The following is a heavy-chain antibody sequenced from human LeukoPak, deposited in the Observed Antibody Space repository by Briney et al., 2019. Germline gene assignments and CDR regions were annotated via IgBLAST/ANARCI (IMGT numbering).Heavy chain of an antibody. Sequence: PSETLSLTCTVSGGSISSYYWSWIRQPPGKGLEWIGYIYTSGSTNYNPSLKSRVTISVDTSKNQFSLKLSSVTAADTAVYYCAKRGDGNNWGYYYYMDVWGKGTPVTVS. D-gene: IGHD5-24*01. CDR3: AKRGDGNNWGYYYYMDV. CDR2: IYTSGST. J-gene: IGHJ6*03. V-gene: IGHV4-4*09. CDR1: GGSISSYY.